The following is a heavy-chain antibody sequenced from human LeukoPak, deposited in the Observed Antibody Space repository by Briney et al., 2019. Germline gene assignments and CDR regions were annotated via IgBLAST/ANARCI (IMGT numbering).Heavy chain of an antibody. D-gene: IGHD2-15*01. CDR2: ISAYNGNT. CDR3: ASSRGYCSGGNCDYYYYMDV. J-gene: IGHJ6*03. CDR1: GYTFTSYG. V-gene: IGHV1-18*01. Sequence: ASVKVSCKASGYTFTSYGISWVRQAPGQGLEWMGWISAYNGNTNYAQKFQGRVTITADESTTTAYMELSSLRSEDTAVYYCASSRGYCSGGNCDYYYYMDVWGKGTTVTISS.